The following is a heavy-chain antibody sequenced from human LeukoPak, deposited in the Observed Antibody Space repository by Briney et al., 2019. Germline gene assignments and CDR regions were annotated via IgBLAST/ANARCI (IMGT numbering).Heavy chain of an antibody. CDR1: GYTFTGYY. D-gene: IGHD3-22*01. CDR2: INPNSGDT. Sequence: GASVKDSCKASGYTFTGYYMHWVRQAPGQGLEWMGWINPNSGDTKYAQKFQGRVTVTRDKSISTAYMELSRLTSDDTAVYYCARGYDSGGYYLPDHWGQGTLVTVSS. CDR3: ARGYDSGGYYLPDH. V-gene: IGHV1-2*02. J-gene: IGHJ4*02.